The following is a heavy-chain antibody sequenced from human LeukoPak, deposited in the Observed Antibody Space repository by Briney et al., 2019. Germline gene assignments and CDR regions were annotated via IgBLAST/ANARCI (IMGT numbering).Heavy chain of an antibody. CDR1: GFTFSSYA. CDR2: ISYDGSNK. D-gene: IGHD3-10*01. V-gene: IGHV3-30*18. J-gene: IGHJ4*02. Sequence: GGSLRLSCAASGFTFSSYAMHWVRQAPGKGLEWVAVISYDGSNKYYADSVKGRFTISRDNSKNTLYLQMNSLRAEDTAVYYCAKSLRGKSHCFDYWGQGTLVTVSS. CDR3: AKSLRGKSHCFDY.